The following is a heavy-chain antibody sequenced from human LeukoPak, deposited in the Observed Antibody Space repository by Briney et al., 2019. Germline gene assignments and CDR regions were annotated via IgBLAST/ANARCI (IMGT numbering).Heavy chain of an antibody. V-gene: IGHV1-69*04. D-gene: IGHD1-1*01. J-gene: IGHJ5*02. CDR2: IIPILGIA. CDR3: ARDLDPTGKQNWLDP. CDR1: GGTFSSYA. Sequence: SVKVSCKASGGTFSSYAISWVRQAPGQGLEWMGRIIPILGIANYAQKFQGRVTITADKSTSIAYMELSSLRSEDTAVYYCARDLDPTGKQNWLDPWGQGTLVTVSS.